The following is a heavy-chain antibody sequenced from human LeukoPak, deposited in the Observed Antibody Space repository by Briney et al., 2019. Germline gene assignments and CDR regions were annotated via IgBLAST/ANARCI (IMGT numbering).Heavy chain of an antibody. V-gene: IGHV1-69*06. Sequence: GASVKVSCKASGGTFSSYAISWVRQAPGQGLGWMGGIIPIFGTANYAQKFQGRVTITADKSTSTAYMELSSLRSEDTAVYYCASGSYADAFDIWGQGTMVTVSS. J-gene: IGHJ3*02. CDR1: GGTFSSYA. D-gene: IGHD6-25*01. CDR3: ASGSYADAFDI. CDR2: IIPIFGTA.